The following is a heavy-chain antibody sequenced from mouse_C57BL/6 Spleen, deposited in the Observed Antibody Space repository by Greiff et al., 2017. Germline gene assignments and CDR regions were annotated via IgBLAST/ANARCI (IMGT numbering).Heavy chain of an antibody. V-gene: IGHV3-6*01. CDR2: ISYDGSN. J-gene: IGHJ3*01. D-gene: IGHD2-3*01. Sequence: EVQLQQSGPGLVKPSQSLSLTCSVTGYSITSGYYWNWIRQFPGNKREWMGYISYDGSNNYNPSLKNRISITRDTSKNQFFLKLNSVTTEDTATYYCARDDDLAWFAYWGQGTLVTVSA. CDR3: ARDDDLAWFAY. CDR1: GYSITSGYY.